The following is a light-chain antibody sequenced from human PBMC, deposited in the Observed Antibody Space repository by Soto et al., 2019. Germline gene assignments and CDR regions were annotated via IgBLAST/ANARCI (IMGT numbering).Light chain of an antibody. CDR3: QQYNSYSWT. CDR2: DDS. J-gene: IGKJ1*01. V-gene: IGKV1-5*01. Sequence: DIQMTQAHSTLSASVGDRVTITCRASQSISSRLAWYQQKPGKAPKLLIYDDSSLESGVPSRFSGSGSGTEFTLTSSSLQPDDFATYYCQQYNSYSWTFGQGTKVEIK. CDR1: QSISSR.